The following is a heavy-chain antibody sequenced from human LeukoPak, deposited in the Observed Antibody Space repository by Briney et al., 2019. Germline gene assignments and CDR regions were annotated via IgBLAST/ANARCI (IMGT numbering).Heavy chain of an antibody. D-gene: IGHD3-22*01. CDR1: GFTFSSYG. CDR3: AKDSDYYDSSGYYEFDY. Sequence: GRSLRLSCAASGFTFSSYGMSWVRQAPGKGLEWVSAISGSGGSTYYADSVKGRFTISRDNSKNTLYLQMNSLRAEDTAVYYCAKDSDYYDSSGYYEFDYWGQGTLVTVSS. V-gene: IGHV3-23*01. J-gene: IGHJ4*02. CDR2: ISGSGGST.